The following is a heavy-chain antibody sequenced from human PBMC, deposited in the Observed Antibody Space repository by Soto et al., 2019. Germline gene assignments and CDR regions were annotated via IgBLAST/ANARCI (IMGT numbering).Heavy chain of an antibody. Sequence: QVPLVQSGSEVKKPGASVRLSCKASGYTFTSYAVYWVRQAPGQRLEWMGWINPANGDTKYSQKFQDRVIVSRATSASTAYMDLRSPRSADTAVYYCARDTGYCSGGSCFLSSMDVWGKGTTVTVSS. D-gene: IGHD2-15*01. J-gene: IGHJ6*03. CDR3: ARDTGYCSGGSCFLSSMDV. CDR2: INPANGDT. CDR1: GYTFTSYA. V-gene: IGHV1-3*01.